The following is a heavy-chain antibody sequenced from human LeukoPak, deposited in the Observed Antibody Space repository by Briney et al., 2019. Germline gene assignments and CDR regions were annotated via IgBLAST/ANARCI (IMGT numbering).Heavy chain of an antibody. Sequence: GGSLRLSCAASGFTVSSNYMNWVRQAPGKGLEWVSIIYSGGNTYYADSVKGRFTISRENSQNTLYLQMNSLRPEDTAVYYCTRLLYYYDSTIYQRYFDYWGQGTLVTVSS. CDR3: TRLLYYYDSTIYQRYFDY. J-gene: IGHJ4*02. CDR1: GFTVSSNY. V-gene: IGHV3-53*01. CDR2: IYSGGNT. D-gene: IGHD3-22*01.